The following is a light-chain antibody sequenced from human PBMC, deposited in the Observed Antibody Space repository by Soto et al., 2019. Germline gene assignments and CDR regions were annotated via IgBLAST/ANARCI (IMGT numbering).Light chain of an antibody. CDR2: EVS. CDR1: SSDVGGYNF. Sequence: QSVLTQPASVFGSPGQSITISCTGTSSDVGGYNFVSWYQQHPGKAPKLMIYEVSNRPPGVSNRFSGSKSGNTASLTIPGLQPEDEADYYCSSYTTSSTVVFGTGTKVTVL. CDR3: SSYTTSSTVV. J-gene: IGLJ1*01. V-gene: IGLV2-14*03.